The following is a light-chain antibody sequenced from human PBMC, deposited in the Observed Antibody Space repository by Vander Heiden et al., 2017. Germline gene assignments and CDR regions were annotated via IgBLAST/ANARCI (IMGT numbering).Light chain of an antibody. V-gene: IGKV1-5*03. Sequence: DIQMTQSPSTLSASVGDRVTITCRASQSISNWLAWYQQKPGKAPKLLIYKASTLESGVPSRFGGSGYGTEFTLTISNLQPYDFATYYCQQCDTYPLTFGGGTKVEIK. CDR3: QQCDTYPLT. J-gene: IGKJ4*01. CDR2: KAS. CDR1: QSISNW.